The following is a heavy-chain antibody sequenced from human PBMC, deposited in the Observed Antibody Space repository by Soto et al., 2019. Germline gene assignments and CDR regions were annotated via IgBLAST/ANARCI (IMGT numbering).Heavy chain of an antibody. CDR2: IKEDGSLK. D-gene: IGHD4-17*01. Sequence: DVQLVESGGGLVQPGGSLRLSCAASGFYITNYWMTWVRQAPGKGPEWVANIKEDGSLKFYVDSVRGRFTISRDNAKNSVYLGMSRLRAEDTAVYYCVRDSYIAHWHTAGEDYWGQGTLVTVSS. V-gene: IGHV3-7*01. CDR1: GFYITNYW. J-gene: IGHJ4*02. CDR3: VRDSYIAHWHTAGEDY.